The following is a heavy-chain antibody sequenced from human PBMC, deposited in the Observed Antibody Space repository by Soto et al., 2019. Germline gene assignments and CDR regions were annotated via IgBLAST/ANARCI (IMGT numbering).Heavy chain of an antibody. D-gene: IGHD1-26*01. V-gene: IGHV3-11*01. J-gene: IGHJ6*02. Sequence: QVQLVESGGGLVKPGGSLRLSCAASGFTFSDYYMSWIRQAPGKGLEWVSYISSSGSTIYYADSVKGRFTISRDNAKNSLYLQMNSLRAEDTAVYYCARVSGSYVRLLEYYYYGMDVWGQGTTVTVSS. CDR3: ARVSGSYVRLLEYYYYGMDV. CDR1: GFTFSDYY. CDR2: ISSSGSTI.